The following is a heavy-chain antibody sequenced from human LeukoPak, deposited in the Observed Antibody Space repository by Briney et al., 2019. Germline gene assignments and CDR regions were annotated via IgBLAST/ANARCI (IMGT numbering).Heavy chain of an antibody. CDR2: INNDGSSA. CDR3: ARGYFGPDF. V-gene: IGHV3-74*03. Sequence: GGSLRLSCAASGFTPSDYWMHWVRQAPGKGLEWVSRINNDGSSATYEDSVRGRFTISRDNAKSTLDLQMNSLRVEDTAVYYCARGYFGPDFWGQGTLVTVSS. CDR1: GFTPSDYW. J-gene: IGHJ4*02. D-gene: IGHD1-1*01.